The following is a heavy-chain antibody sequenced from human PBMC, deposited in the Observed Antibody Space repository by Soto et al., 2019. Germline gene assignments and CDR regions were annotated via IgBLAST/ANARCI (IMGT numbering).Heavy chain of an antibody. J-gene: IGHJ4*02. CDR1: GGSIRRGGYY. Sequence: SETLSLTCTVSGGSIRRGGYYWGWVRQHPGKGLEWIGYIYYSGSTYYNPSLKSRVTISVDTSKNQFSLKLSSVTAADTAVYYCARGPPMYYYDSPYFDYWGQGTLVTVSS. CDR2: IYYSGST. V-gene: IGHV4-31*03. CDR3: ARGPPMYYYDSPYFDY. D-gene: IGHD3-22*01.